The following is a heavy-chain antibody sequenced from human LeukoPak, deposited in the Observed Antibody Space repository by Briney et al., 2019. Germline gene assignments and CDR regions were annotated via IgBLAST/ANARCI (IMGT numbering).Heavy chain of an antibody. CDR2: ISGSGGTT. CDR1: GFTFSAYA. J-gene: IGHJ3*02. CDR3: AKDYYYDSSGYYYRDAFDI. D-gene: IGHD3-22*01. V-gene: IGHV3-23*01. Sequence: QPGGSLRLSCAASGFTFSAYAMAWVRQAPGKGLEWVSTISGSGGTTYSADSVKGRFTISRDNSKNILYLQVNSLRAGDTAVYYCAKDYYYDSSGYYYRDAFDIWGQGTMVTVSS.